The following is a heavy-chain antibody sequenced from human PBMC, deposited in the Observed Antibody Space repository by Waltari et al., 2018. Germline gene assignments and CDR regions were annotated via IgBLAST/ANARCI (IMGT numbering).Heavy chain of an antibody. CDR2: INHSGST. CDR3: ARAPSGTIEYFQH. V-gene: IGHV4-34*02. CDR1: DGSFSGYY. J-gene: IGHJ1*01. D-gene: IGHD1-26*01. Sequence: QVQLQQWGAGLLKPSETLSLTCAVYDGSFSGYYWSWIRQPPWKGLEWVGEINHSGSTKYNPSLKSRVTISVDRSKNQISLELSSVTAADTAVYYCARAPSGTIEYFQHWGQGTLVIVSS.